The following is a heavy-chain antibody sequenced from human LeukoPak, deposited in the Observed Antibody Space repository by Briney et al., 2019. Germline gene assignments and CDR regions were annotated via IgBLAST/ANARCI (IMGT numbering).Heavy chain of an antibody. CDR1: GYTLTELS. CDR3: ATGGFGVVNDAFDI. V-gene: IGHV1-24*01. Sequence: ASVKVSCKVSGYTLTELSMHWVRQAPGKGLEWMGGFDPEDGETIYAQKFQGRVTMTEDTSTDTAYMELSSLRSEDTAVYYCATGGFGVVNDAFDIWGQGTMVTVSS. D-gene: IGHD3-3*01. J-gene: IGHJ3*02. CDR2: FDPEDGET.